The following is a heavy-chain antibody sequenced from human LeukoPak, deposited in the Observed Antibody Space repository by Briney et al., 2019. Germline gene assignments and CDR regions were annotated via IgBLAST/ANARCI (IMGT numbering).Heavy chain of an antibody. V-gene: IGHV3-48*01. D-gene: IGHD6-13*01. J-gene: IGHJ4*02. CDR1: GFTFRSYS. CDR3: ARDPLSSSSFDL. CDR2: ISSRSATI. Sequence: GGSLRLSCAPSGFTFRSYSMKSVRQAPGKGLERVSYISSRSATIYYADSVKGRFTTSRDNAKNSLYLQMNSLRAEDTAVYYCARDPLSSSSFDLWGQGTLVTVSS.